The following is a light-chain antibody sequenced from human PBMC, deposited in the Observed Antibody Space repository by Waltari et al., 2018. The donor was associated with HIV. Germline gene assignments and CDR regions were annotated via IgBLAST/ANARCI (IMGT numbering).Light chain of an antibody. CDR3: QQYYTTPRT. CDR2: WAS. CDR1: QSVLYSSNNKTY. Sequence: DIVMTQSPDSLAVSLGERATINCRSSQSVLYSSNNKTYLAWFQQKPGQPPKLRIYWASTRESGVPDRFSGSGSGTDFTLSISGLQAEDVAVYYCQQYYTTPRTFGQGTKVEIK. V-gene: IGKV4-1*01. J-gene: IGKJ1*01.